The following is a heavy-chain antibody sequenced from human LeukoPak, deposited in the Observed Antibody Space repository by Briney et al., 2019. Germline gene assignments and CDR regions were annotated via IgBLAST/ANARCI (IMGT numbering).Heavy chain of an antibody. CDR3: AGTTARGLFEYYFDY. V-gene: IGHV4-34*01. CDR1: GGSFSGYY. J-gene: IGHJ4*02. Sequence: SETLSLTCAVYGGSFSGYYWSWIRQPPGKGLKWIGEINHSGSTNYNPSLKSRVTISVDTSKNQFSLKLSSVTAADTAVYYCAGTTARGLFEYYFDYWGQGTLVTVSS. CDR2: INHSGST. D-gene: IGHD1-1*01.